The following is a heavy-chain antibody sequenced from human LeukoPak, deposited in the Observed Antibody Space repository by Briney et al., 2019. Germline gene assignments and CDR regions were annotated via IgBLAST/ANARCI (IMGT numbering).Heavy chain of an antibody. CDR2: ISGGGDIT. J-gene: IGHJ4*02. V-gene: IGHV3-23*01. CDR3: VREDTPATANY. D-gene: IGHD2-21*02. Sequence: GGSLRLSCAASGFTFANHAMSWVRQTAGKGLEWVSAISGGGDITYYADSVKGRFTISRDNSKDTLFLQMHSLRPGDTAVYYCVREDTPATANYWGQGTLVTISS. CDR1: GFTFANHA.